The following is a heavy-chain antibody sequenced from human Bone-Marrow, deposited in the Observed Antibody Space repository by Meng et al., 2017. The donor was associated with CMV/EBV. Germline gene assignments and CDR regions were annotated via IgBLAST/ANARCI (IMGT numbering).Heavy chain of an antibody. J-gene: IGHJ4*02. Sequence: ASVKVSCKASGYTFTGYYMHWVRQAPGQGLEWMGWINPNSGGTNYAQKFQGRVTITTDESPSTAYMELSSLRSEDTAVYYCARSSSWYGGFDYWGQGTLVTVSS. V-gene: IGHV1-2*02. CDR2: INPNSGGT. CDR3: ARSSSWYGGFDY. D-gene: IGHD6-13*01. CDR1: GYTFTGYY.